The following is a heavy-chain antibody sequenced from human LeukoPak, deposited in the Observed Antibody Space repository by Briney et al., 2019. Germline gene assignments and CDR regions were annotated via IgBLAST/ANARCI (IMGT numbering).Heavy chain of an antibody. CDR3: ARVSVGSGVLGY. CDR1: GFTLCSYW. Sequence: GGSLRLSCAASGFTLCSYWMHWVRQAPGKGLEWVSRISTDGSSTSYADSVKGRFTIARDNAKNSLYLQMNSLRAEDTAVYYCARVSVGSGVLGYWGQGTLVTVSS. V-gene: IGHV3-74*01. CDR2: ISTDGSST. D-gene: IGHD3-10*01. J-gene: IGHJ4*02.